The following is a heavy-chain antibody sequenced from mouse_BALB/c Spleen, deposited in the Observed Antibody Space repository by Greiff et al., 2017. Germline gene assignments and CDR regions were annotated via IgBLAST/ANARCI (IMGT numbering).Heavy chain of an antibody. J-gene: IGHJ4*01. V-gene: IGHV3-2*02. Sequence: EVKLVESGPGLVKPSQSLSLTCTVTGYSITSDYAWNWIRQFPGNKLEWMGYISYSGSTSYNPSLKSRISITRDTSKNQFFLQLNSVTTEDTATYYCAKGRTGAMDYWGQGTSVTVSS. CDR1: GYSITSDYA. CDR2: ISYSGST. CDR3: AKGRTGAMDY.